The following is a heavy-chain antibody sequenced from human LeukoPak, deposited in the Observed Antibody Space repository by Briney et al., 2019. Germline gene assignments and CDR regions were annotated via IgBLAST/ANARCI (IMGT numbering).Heavy chain of an antibody. CDR2: IYYSGGT. Sequence: SETLSLTCTVSGGSISSYYWSWIRQPPGEGLEWVGSIYYSGGTYYNPSLTSRVTISVDTSKNQFSLKLTSVTAADTAGLYFARGIFSLGGLQHWGQGTLVSVSS. CDR3: ARGIFSLGGLQH. V-gene: IGHV4-39*07. CDR1: GGSISSYY. J-gene: IGHJ1*01. D-gene: IGHD1-26*01.